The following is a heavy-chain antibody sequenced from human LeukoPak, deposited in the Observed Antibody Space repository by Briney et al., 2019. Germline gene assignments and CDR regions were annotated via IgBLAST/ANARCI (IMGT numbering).Heavy chain of an antibody. D-gene: IGHD2-2*02. CDR2: IYYSGST. V-gene: IGHV4-59*08. CDR3: ARYQGYCSSTSCYTEADYYYGMDV. J-gene: IGHJ6*02. CDR1: GGSISSYY. Sequence: SETLSLTCTVSGGSISSYYWSWIRQPPGKGLEWIGYIYYSGSTNYNPSLKSRVTISVDTSKNQFSLKLSSVTAADTAVYYCARYQGYCSSTSCYTEADYYYGMDVWGQGTTVTVSS.